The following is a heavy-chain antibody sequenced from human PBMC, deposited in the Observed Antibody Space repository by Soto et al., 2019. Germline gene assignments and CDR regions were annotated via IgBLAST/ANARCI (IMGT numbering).Heavy chain of an antibody. CDR3: PTPAPRMVVTLPPTPP. CDR2: IYHSGST. D-gene: IGHD2-21*02. CDR1: GGSISGANW. Sequence: QVQLRESGPRLVKTSGTLSLTCAVSGGSISGANWSTWVRRTPGKGLVWIVEIYHSGSTTYSPPLRGRATMSVDKSNNQFSLRLSYVTASDPAVYYCPTPAPRMVVTLPPTPPWGQGTQVTVSS. J-gene: IGHJ5*02. V-gene: IGHV4-4*02.